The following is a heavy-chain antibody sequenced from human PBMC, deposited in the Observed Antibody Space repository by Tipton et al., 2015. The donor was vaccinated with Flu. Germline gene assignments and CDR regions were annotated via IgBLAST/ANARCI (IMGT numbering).Heavy chain of an antibody. V-gene: IGHV3-74*01. CDR3: ADVFDLDV. CDR2: ITDDGSSS. Sequence: SLRLSCAFSGFIFQNHWIHWVRQVPGKGLMWVSSITDDGSSSWSADSVKGRFTVSRDNARDTVYLQMNSLRVEDAGVYYCADVFDLDVWCQGTTVSVSS. D-gene: IGHD5/OR15-5a*01. CDR1: GFIFQNHW. J-gene: IGHJ6*02.